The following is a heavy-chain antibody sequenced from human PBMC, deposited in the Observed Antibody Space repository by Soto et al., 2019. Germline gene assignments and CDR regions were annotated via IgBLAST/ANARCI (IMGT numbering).Heavy chain of an antibody. J-gene: IGHJ4*02. CDR3: AKYRRTDAEGYRLDF. Sequence: SETLSLTCSVSGASMNNYYWSWIRQPPGKGLEWIGFVYYTGSTSTKYNPSLQSRVAMSVDSSKNQFSLKLTSMTAADTAIYYCAKYRRTDAEGYRLDFWGPGTLVTVSS. D-gene: IGHD5-12*01. V-gene: IGHV4-59*01. CDR2: VYYTGSTST. CDR1: GASMNNYY.